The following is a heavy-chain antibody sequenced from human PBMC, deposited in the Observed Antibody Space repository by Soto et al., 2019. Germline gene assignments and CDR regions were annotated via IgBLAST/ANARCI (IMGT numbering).Heavy chain of an antibody. Sequence: PSETLSLTCTVSGGSISSGDYYWSWIRQPPGKGLEWIGYIYYSGSTYYNPSLKSRVTISVDTSKNQFSLKLSSVTAADTAVYYCARDPYGDDSYFDYWGQGTLVTVSS. CDR1: GGSISSGDYY. D-gene: IGHD4-17*01. J-gene: IGHJ4*02. CDR2: IYYSGST. CDR3: ARDPYGDDSYFDY. V-gene: IGHV4-30-4*01.